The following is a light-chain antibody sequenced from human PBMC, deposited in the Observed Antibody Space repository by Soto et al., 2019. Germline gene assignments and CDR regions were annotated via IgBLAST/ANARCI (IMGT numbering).Light chain of an antibody. Sequence: QSVLTQPPSASGTPGQRVTISCSGSSSKIGSNTVNWYQQLPGTAPKLLIYSNNQRPSGVPDRFSGSKSGTSASLAISGLQSEDEDDYYCAAWDDSLNGPVFGGGTKLTVL. CDR1: SSKIGSNT. J-gene: IGLJ2*01. V-gene: IGLV1-44*01. CDR3: AAWDDSLNGPV. CDR2: SNN.